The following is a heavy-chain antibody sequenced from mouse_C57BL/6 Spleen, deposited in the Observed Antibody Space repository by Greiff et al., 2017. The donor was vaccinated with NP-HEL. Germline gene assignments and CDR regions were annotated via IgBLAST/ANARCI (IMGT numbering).Heavy chain of an antibody. J-gene: IGHJ1*03. CDR3: ARRVTGTSWYFDV. CDR2: IYPRSGNT. D-gene: IGHD4-1*01. Sequence: VQLVESGAELARPGASVKLSCKASGYTFTSYGISWVKQRTGQGLEWIGEIYPRSGNTYYNEKFKGKATLTADKSSSTAYMELRSLTSEDSAVYFCARRVTGTSWYFDVWGTGTTVTVSS. V-gene: IGHV1-81*01. CDR1: GYTFTSYG.